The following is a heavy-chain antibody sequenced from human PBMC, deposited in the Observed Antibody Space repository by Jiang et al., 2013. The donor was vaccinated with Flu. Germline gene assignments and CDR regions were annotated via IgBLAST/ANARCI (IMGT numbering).Heavy chain of an antibody. CDR1: GGSINKDY. V-gene: IGHV4-59*01. D-gene: IGHD6-13*01. CDR2: MHYSGST. Sequence: GPGLVKPSETLSLTCTVSGGSINKDYWNWIRQAPGKGLEWIGYMHYSGSTDYNSSLKSRVTMSVDTSKTQFSLKLNSVTAADTAVYYCARARAPEVAAYYFDFWGQGTLVTVSS. CDR3: ARARAPEVAAYYFDF. J-gene: IGHJ4*02.